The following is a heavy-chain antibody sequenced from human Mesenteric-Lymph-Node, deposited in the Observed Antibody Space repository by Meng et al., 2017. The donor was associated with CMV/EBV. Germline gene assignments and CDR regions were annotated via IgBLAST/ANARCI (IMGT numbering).Heavy chain of an antibody. CDR3: ARDVVRRERAFDI. CDR1: GGSFSGYY. CDR2: INHSRSI. Sequence: SETLSLTCAVYGGSFSGYYWSWIRQPPGKGLEWIGEINHSRSINYNPSLKSRVTISVDTSKNQFSLKLNSVTAADTAVYYCARDVVRRERAFDIWGQGTMVTVSS. D-gene: IGHD1-1*01. V-gene: IGHV4-34*01. J-gene: IGHJ3*02.